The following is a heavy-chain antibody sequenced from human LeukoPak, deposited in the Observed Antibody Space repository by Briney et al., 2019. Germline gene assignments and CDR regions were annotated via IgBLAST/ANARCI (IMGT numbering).Heavy chain of an antibody. V-gene: IGHV1-69*05. J-gene: IGHJ4*02. Sequence: SVKVSCKASGGTFSSYAISWVRQAPGQGLEWMGGIIPIFGTANYAQKFQGRVTITTDESTSTAYMELSSLRSEDTAVYYCARGIAARHPLDYWGQGTLVTVSS. CDR1: GGTFSSYA. D-gene: IGHD6-6*01. CDR3: ARGIAARHPLDY. CDR2: IIPIFGTA.